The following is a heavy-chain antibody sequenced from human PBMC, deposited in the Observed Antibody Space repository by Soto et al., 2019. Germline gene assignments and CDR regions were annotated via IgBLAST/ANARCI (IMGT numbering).Heavy chain of an antibody. J-gene: IGHJ4*02. Sequence: EVQLLESGGGLVQPGGSLRLSCAASGFTFSSYAMSWVRQAPGKGLECVSTISNSGGSTYYADSVKGRFTLSRDNSKNTLYLQMNSLRADDTAVYYCAKSIAAAGPYYWGQGTLVTVSS. CDR1: GFTFSSYA. CDR2: ISNSGGST. V-gene: IGHV3-23*01. D-gene: IGHD6-13*01. CDR3: AKSIAAAGPYY.